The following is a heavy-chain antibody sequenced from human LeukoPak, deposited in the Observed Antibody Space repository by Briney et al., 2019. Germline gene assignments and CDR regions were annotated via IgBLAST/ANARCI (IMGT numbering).Heavy chain of an antibody. D-gene: IGHD1-26*01. CDR2: MNPNSGDT. CDR3: ARGGWWELLLGTFDI. J-gene: IGHJ3*02. V-gene: IGHV1-8*03. Sequence: ASVKVSCKASGYIFTNYDINWVRQATGQGLEWMGWMNPNSGDTGYAQKFQGRVTITRNTSISTAYMELSSLRSEDTAVNYCARGGWWELLLGTFDIWGQGTVVTVSS. CDR1: GYIFTNYD.